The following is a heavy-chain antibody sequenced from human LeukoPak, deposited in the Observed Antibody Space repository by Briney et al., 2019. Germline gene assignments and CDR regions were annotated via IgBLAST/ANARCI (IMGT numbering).Heavy chain of an antibody. Sequence: SETLSLTCAVYGGSFSGYYWSWIRQPPGKGLEWIGEINHSGSTNYNPSLKSRVTISVDTSKNQFSLKLSSVTAADTAVYYCAREWFSSSPDYWGQGTLVTVSS. CDR1: GGSFSGYY. J-gene: IGHJ4*02. CDR3: AREWFSSSPDY. V-gene: IGHV4-34*01. CDR2: INHSGST. D-gene: IGHD6-13*01.